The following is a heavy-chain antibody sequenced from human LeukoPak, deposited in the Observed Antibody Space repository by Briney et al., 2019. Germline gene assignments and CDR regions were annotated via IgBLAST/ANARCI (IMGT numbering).Heavy chain of an antibody. CDR1: GFTFSSYA. CDR3: ARDFVRGFSDY. CDR2: ISGSGGST. D-gene: IGHD3-10*02. V-gene: IGHV3-23*01. J-gene: IGHJ4*02. Sequence: GGSLRLSCAASGFTFSSYAMSWVRQAPGKGLEWVSAISGSGGSTYYADSVKGRFTISRDNAKNSLYLQMNSLRAEDTAVYYCARDFVRGFSDYWGQGTLVTVSS.